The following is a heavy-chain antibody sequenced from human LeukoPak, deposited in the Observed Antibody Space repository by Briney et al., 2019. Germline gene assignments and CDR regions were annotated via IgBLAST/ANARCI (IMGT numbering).Heavy chain of an antibody. Sequence: GGSLRLSCAASGFPFSSYAMSWVRQAPGKGLEWVSAVSSGGGNTYYTDSVKGRFTTSRDNSKNTLYLQMNSLRAEDTAIYYCAKVRSGYYGVLDYWGQGTLVTVSS. D-gene: IGHD3-3*01. V-gene: IGHV3-23*01. J-gene: IGHJ4*02. CDR1: GFPFSSYA. CDR3: AKVRSGYYGVLDY. CDR2: VSSGGGNT.